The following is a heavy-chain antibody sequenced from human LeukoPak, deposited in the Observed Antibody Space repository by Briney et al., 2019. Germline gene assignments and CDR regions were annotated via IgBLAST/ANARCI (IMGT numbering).Heavy chain of an antibody. J-gene: IGHJ5*02. CDR2: IYYSGST. D-gene: IGHD3-22*01. CDR1: GGSISSSSYY. V-gene: IGHV4-39*07. Sequence: SETLSLTCTVSGGSISSSSYYRGWVRQPPGRGVEWIGSIYYSGSTYYNPSRKSGVTISEDTSKNQFSLKLSSVTAADTAVYYCARDTRSGYSNWFDPWGQGTLVTVSS. CDR3: ARDTRSGYSNWFDP.